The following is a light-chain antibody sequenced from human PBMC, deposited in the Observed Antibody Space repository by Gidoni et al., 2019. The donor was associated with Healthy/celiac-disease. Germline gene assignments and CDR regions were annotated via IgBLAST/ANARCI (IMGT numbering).Light chain of an antibody. CDR1: QSVSSSY. Sequence: EIVLQQSPGTLSLSPGERATLSCRASQSVSSSYLAWYQQKPGQAPRLLIYGASSRATCIPDRFSGSGSGTDFTLTISRLEPEDFAVYYCQQYGSSPEITFGPGTKVEIK. CDR3: QQYGSSPEIT. V-gene: IGKV3-20*01. CDR2: GAS. J-gene: IGKJ3*01.